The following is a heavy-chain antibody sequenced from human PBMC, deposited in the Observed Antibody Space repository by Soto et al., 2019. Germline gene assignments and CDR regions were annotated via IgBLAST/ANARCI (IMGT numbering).Heavy chain of an antibody. CDR2: INHSGST. CDR3: ARDLYYYDSSGYWNWYFDL. D-gene: IGHD3-22*01. J-gene: IGHJ2*01. CDR1: GGSFSGYY. Sequence: SETLCLTCAVYGGSFSGYYWTWIRQPPGTGLEWIGEINHSGSTNYNPSLKSRVTISVDTSKNQFSLKLTSVTAADTAVYYCARDLYYYDSSGYWNWYFDLWGRGTLVT. V-gene: IGHV4-34*01.